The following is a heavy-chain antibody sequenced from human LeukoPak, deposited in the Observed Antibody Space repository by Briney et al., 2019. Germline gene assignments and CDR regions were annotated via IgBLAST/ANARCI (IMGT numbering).Heavy chain of an antibody. CDR1: GFTFSSYE. V-gene: IGHV3-48*03. CDR2: ISSSGSTI. CDR3: ARKDSGMWYYDY. J-gene: IGHJ4*02. D-gene: IGHD2-15*01. Sequence: GGSLRLSCAASGFTFSSYEMNWVRQAPGKGLEWVSYISSSGSTIYYADSVKGRFTISRDNAENSLYLQMNSLRAEDTAVYYCARKDSGMWYYDYWGQGTLVTVSS.